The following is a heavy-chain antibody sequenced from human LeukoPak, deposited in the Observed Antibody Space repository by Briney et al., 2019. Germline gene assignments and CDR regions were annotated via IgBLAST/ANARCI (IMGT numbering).Heavy chain of an antibody. J-gene: IGHJ4*02. D-gene: IGHD3-22*01. CDR3: AKPTYHYDSRDDY. V-gene: IGHV4-59*01. CDR1: GDSISSYY. Sequence: PSETLSLTCTVSGDSISSYYWSWIRQPPGKGLEWIAYIYYSGSTNYNPSLKSRVTISVDTSKNQFSLKLSSVTAADTAVYYCAKPTYHYDSRDDYWGQGTLVTVSS. CDR2: IYYSGST.